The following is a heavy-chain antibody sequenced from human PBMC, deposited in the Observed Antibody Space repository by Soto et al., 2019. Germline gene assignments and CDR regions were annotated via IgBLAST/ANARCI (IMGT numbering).Heavy chain of an antibody. J-gene: IGHJ4*02. D-gene: IGHD2-21*01. CDR3: AKDLRGEGRGLDY. CDR2: ISYDGSNK. CDR1: GFTFSSYG. Sequence: GGSLRLFCAASGFTFSSYGMHWVRQAPGKGLEWVAVISYDGSNKYYADSVKGRFTISRDNSKNTLYLQMNSLRAEDTAVYYCAKDLRGEGRGLDYWGQGTLVTVS. V-gene: IGHV3-30*18.